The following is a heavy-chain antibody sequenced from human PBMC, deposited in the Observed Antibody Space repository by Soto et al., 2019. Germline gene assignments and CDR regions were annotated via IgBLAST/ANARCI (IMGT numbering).Heavy chain of an antibody. CDR2: ISSSATTI. D-gene: IGHD4-4*01. CDR1: GFTFSSYE. J-gene: IGHJ4*02. V-gene: IGHV3-48*03. CDR3: ARHDYRFFGY. Sequence: ESGGGLVQPGGSLRLSCAASGFTFSSYEMNWVRQAPGKGLEWVSYISSSATTIYYADSVKGRFTISRDNAKNSLYLQMNSLRAEDTAVYYCARHDYRFFGYWGQGTLVTVSS.